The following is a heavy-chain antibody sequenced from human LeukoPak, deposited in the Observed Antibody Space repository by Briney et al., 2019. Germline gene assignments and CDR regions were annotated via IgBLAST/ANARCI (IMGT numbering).Heavy chain of an antibody. CDR1: KFTFSVYW. CDR3: ARSHRSFASGSGDY. CDR2: INQDGSEK. J-gene: IGHJ4*02. V-gene: IGHV3-7*05. Sequence: GGSLRLSCAAFKFTFSVYWMSWVRQAPGKGLEWVANINQDGSEKYYVDSVKGRFSISRDNAKNSLFLQMNSLRDEDTAVYFCARSHRSFASGSGDYWGQGTLVTVSS. D-gene: IGHD3-10*01.